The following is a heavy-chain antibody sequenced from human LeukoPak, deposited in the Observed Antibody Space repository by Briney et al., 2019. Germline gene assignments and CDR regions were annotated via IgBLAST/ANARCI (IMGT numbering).Heavy chain of an antibody. CDR2: IGSSGTTI. D-gene: IGHD4-17*01. CDR3: ARDRMTTVTNDAFDI. V-gene: IGHV3-11*04. Sequence: GGSLRLSCAASGFTFSDYYMSWIRQAPGKGLELVSYIGSSGTTIYYADSVKGRFTISTDNAKNSLFLQMNSLRAEDTAVYYCARDRMTTVTNDAFDIWGQGTMVTVSS. J-gene: IGHJ3*02. CDR1: GFTFSDYY.